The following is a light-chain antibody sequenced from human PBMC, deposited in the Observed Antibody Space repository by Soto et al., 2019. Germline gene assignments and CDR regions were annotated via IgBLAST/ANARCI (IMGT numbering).Light chain of an antibody. CDR3: QHYDTWPVT. CDR2: DAS. CDR1: QSVRSN. Sequence: IVMTQSPVTLSVSPGDRATLSCRVSQSVRSNLAWYQQKVGQAPRLLIYDASTRATGVPARFSGSGSGTGFTLTISSLQSEDFAVYFCQHYDTWPVTFGQGTKVDIK. J-gene: IGKJ1*01. V-gene: IGKV3-15*01.